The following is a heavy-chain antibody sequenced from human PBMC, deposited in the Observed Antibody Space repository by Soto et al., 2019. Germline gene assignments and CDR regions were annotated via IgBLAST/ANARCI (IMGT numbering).Heavy chain of an antibody. Sequence: GGSLRLSCAASGFTFSSYAMHWVRQAPGKGLEWVAVISYDGSNKYYADSVKGRFTISRDNSKNTLYLQMNSLRAEDTAVDYCAGEIWAPHYYGSGSFDYWGQGTLVTVSS. D-gene: IGHD3-10*01. J-gene: IGHJ4*02. CDR1: GFTFSSYA. V-gene: IGHV3-30*04. CDR3: AGEIWAPHYYGSGSFDY. CDR2: ISYDGSNK.